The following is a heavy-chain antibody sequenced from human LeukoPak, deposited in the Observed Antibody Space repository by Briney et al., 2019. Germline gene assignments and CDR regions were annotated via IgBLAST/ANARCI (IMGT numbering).Heavy chain of an antibody. CDR3: VRAFGFPDAFDI. Sequence: SETLSLTCTVSGGSISSGSYYWSWIRQPAGKGLEWIGRIYTSGSTNYNPSLKSRVTISVDTSKNQFSLKLSSVTAAGTAVYYCVRAFGFPDAFDIWGQGTMVTVSS. J-gene: IGHJ3*02. D-gene: IGHD3-16*01. V-gene: IGHV4-61*02. CDR1: GGSISSGSYY. CDR2: IYTSGST.